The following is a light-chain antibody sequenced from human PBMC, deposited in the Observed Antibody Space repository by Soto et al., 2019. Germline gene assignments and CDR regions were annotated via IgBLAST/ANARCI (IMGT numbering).Light chain of an antibody. Sequence: QSVLTQPPSVSGAPGQRVTISCTGTNSNIGADYGVQWYQQFPGTAPKLLIYGNNNRPSGVSDRFSGSKSATSASLAITGLQPGDEADYYCQAYDYSLTAFVFGGGTKVTVL. V-gene: IGLV1-40*01. CDR2: GNN. J-gene: IGLJ3*02. CDR1: NSNIGADYG. CDR3: QAYDYSLTAFV.